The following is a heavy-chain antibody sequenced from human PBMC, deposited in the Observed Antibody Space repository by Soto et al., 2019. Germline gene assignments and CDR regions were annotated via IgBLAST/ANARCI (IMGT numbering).Heavy chain of an antibody. CDR2: IYHSGST. J-gene: IGHJ4*01. V-gene: IGHV4-4*02. D-gene: IGHD4-17*01. CDR1: GVSISSPNW. Sequence: QVQLQESGPGLVKPSGTLSLTCAVSGVSISSPNWWSWVRQPPGKGLEWIGEIYHSGSTNYNPSLKSRVTISVDNSKNQFSLKLSSVTAADTAIYYCAREDIPTGTRFGYWGHGTLVTVSS. CDR3: AREDIPTGTRFGY.